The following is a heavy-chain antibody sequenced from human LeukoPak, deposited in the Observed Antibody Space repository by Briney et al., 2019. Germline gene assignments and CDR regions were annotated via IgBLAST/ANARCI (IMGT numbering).Heavy chain of an antibody. D-gene: IGHD6-19*01. Sequence: GGSLRLSCAASGFTFDDYAMHWVRQAPGKGLEWVSGISWNSGSIGYADSVKGRFTISRDNAKNSLYPQMNSLRAEDTALYYCAKARIAVASFDYWGQGTLVTVSS. CDR3: AKARIAVASFDY. CDR2: ISWNSGSI. J-gene: IGHJ4*02. V-gene: IGHV3-9*01. CDR1: GFTFDDYA.